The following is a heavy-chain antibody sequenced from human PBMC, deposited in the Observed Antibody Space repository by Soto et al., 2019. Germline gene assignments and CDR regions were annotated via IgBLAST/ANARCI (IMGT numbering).Heavy chain of an antibody. Sequence: GGSLRLSCVASGFTFTTYAMSWVRQAQGKGLEWVSGISASGGSTYYADSVKGRFTISRDNSKNTLYLQMNSLRAEDTAVYYCARGRKSSIAARPAYFDYWGQGTLVTVSS. J-gene: IGHJ4*02. CDR2: ISASGGST. D-gene: IGHD6-6*01. V-gene: IGHV3-23*01. CDR3: ARGRKSSIAARPAYFDY. CDR1: GFTFTTYA.